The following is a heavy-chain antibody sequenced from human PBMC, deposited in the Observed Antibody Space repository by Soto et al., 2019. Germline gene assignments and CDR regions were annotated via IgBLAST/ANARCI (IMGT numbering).Heavy chain of an antibody. CDR3: AKGAQWLVPNCLVP. CDR2: ISGSGVST. D-gene: IGHD6-19*01. V-gene: IGHV3-23*01. CDR1: GFTFSSYP. J-gene: IGHJ5*02. Sequence: PGGSLRLSCAASGFTFSSYPMSWVRQAPGKGLEWVSAISGSGVSTYYADSVKGRFTISRDNSKNTLYLQMNSLRAEDTAVYYCAKGAQWLVPNCLVPWGQGILVTVSS.